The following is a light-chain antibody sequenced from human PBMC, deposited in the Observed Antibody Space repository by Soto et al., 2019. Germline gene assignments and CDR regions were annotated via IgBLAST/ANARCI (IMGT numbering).Light chain of an antibody. Sequence: QSVLTQPPSASGTPGQRVTISCSGSSSNIGSNTVNWYQQLPGTAPQLLIFNNNQRPSGVPDRFSGSKSGTSASLAISGLQSDDEADYYCAAWDDSLNGQVVFGGGTKAHRP. V-gene: IGLV1-44*01. CDR2: NNN. CDR3: AAWDDSLNGQVV. CDR1: SSNIGSNT. J-gene: IGLJ2*01.